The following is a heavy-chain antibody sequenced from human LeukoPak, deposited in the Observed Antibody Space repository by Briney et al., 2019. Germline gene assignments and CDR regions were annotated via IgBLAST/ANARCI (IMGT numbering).Heavy chain of an antibody. D-gene: IGHD3-22*01. Sequence: ASGTVSCKASGYTFTGYYMHWVRQAPGQGLEWMGWINPNSGGTNYAQKFQGRVTITADESTSTAYMELSSLRSEDTAVYYCARDTPLYYYDSSGYYPGAFDIWGQGTMVTVSS. CDR2: INPNSGGT. V-gene: IGHV1-2*02. J-gene: IGHJ3*02. CDR3: ARDTPLYYYDSSGYYPGAFDI. CDR1: GYTFTGYY.